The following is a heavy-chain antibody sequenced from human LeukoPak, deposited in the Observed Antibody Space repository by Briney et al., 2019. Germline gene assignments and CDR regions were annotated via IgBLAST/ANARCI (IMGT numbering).Heavy chain of an antibody. J-gene: IGHJ3*02. Sequence: PGGSLRLSCAAFEFTFTSYELNWVRQAPGKGLERVSYISSSGNTISYADSVKGRFTISRDNAKNSLYLQVISLRAEDTAVYYCARGPSIAARYDAFDIWGQGTMVTVSA. CDR3: ARGPSIAARYDAFDI. V-gene: IGHV3-48*03. CDR2: ISSSGNTI. D-gene: IGHD6-6*01. CDR1: EFTFTSYE.